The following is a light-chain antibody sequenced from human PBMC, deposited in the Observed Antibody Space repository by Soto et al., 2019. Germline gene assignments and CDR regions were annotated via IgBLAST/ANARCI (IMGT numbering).Light chain of an antibody. V-gene: IGKV3-11*01. CDR2: DAS. CDR3: QQRSTWPPT. CDR1: QSVRSY. J-gene: IGKJ4*01. Sequence: EIVLTQSLATLSLSPGERATLSCRASQSVRSYLAWYQQRSGQAPRLLMFDASHRATGIPARFSGSGSGTDFTLTISSLEPEDFAVYYCQQRSTWPPTFGGGTKVEIK.